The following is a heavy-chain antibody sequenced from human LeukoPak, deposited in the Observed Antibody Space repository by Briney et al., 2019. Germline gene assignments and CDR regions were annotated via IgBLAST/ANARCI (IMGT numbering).Heavy chain of an antibody. CDR1: GFTFSSYA. V-gene: IGHV3-23*01. J-gene: IGHJ3*02. CDR2: ISDRSDKA. D-gene: IGHD4-17*01. CDR3: AKPSYGDPLDAFDI. Sequence: GGSLRLSCAASGFTFSSYAMNWVRQAPGKGLEWVSTISDRSDKAYYADSVRGRFTISRDNSKNTLFLQMNSLRAEDTAVYYCAKPSYGDPLDAFDIWGQGTMVTVSS.